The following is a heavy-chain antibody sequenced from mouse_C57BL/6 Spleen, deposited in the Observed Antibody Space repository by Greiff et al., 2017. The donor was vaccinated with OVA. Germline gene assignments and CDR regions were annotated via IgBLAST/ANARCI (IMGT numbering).Heavy chain of an antibody. D-gene: IGHD1-1*01. CDR1: GYTFTSYW. Sequence: QVHVKQPGAELVRPGSSVKLSCKASGYTFTSYWMHWVKQRPIQGLEWIGNIDPSDSETHYNQKFKDKATLTVDKSSSTAYMQLSSLTSEDSAVYYCARDGYGSSYWYFDVWGTGTTVTVSS. CDR2: IDPSDSET. V-gene: IGHV1-52*01. CDR3: ARDGYGSSYWYFDV. J-gene: IGHJ1*03.